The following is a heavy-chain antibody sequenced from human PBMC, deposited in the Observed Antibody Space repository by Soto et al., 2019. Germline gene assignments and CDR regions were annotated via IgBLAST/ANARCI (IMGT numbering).Heavy chain of an antibody. Sequence: QITLKESGPTLVKPTQTLTLTCTFSGFSLSTSGVGVGWIRQPPGKALEWLALIYWDDDKRYSPSLKSRLTIPKDPPKNQVVLTMTNMDPVDTATYYCAQRRHRHNRGSLAAAGTALGDYWGQGTLVTVSS. J-gene: IGHJ4*02. V-gene: IGHV2-5*02. CDR1: GFSLSTSGVG. CDR2: IYWDDDK. D-gene: IGHD6-13*01. CDR3: AQRRHRHNRGSLAAAGTALGDY.